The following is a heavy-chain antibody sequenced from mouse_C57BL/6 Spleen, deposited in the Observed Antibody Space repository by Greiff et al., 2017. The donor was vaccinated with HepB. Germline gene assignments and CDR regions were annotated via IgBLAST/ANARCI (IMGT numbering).Heavy chain of an antibody. D-gene: IGHD2-3*01. V-gene: IGHV5-9-1*02. Sequence: EVMLVESGEGLVKPGGSLKLSCAASGFTFSSYAMSWVRQTPEKRLEWVAYISSGGDYIYYADTVKGRFTISRDNARNTLYLQMSSLKSEDTAMYYCTRDLDDGYFDYWGQGTTRTVAS. CDR1: GFTFSSYA. CDR2: ISSGGDYI. CDR3: TRDLDDGYFDY. J-gene: IGHJ2*01.